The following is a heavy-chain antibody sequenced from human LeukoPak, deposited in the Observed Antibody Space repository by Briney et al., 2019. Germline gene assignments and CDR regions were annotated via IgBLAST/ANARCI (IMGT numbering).Heavy chain of an antibody. D-gene: IGHD4-17*01. CDR3: ARLAPMTTVTQIDY. CDR1: GGSFSGYY. V-gene: IGHV4-34*01. J-gene: IGHJ4*02. CDR2: INHSGST. Sequence: SETLSLTCAVYGGSFSGYYWSWIRQSPGKGLEWIGEINHSGSTNYNPSLKSRVTISVDTSKNQISLKVNSVTAADTAVYYCARLAPMTTVTQIDYWGQGTLVTVSS.